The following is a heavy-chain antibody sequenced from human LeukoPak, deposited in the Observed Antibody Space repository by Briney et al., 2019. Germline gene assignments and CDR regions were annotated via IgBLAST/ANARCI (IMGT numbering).Heavy chain of an antibody. V-gene: IGHV4-4*07. Sequence: PSETLSLTCTVSGDSISSYYWSWLRQPAGKGLEWIGRIYTSGSTNYNPSLTSRVTMSVDTSKNQFSLKLNSVTAADTAVYYCARSFLSNWYYFDNWGQGTLVTVSS. CDR2: IYTSGST. J-gene: IGHJ4*02. CDR1: GDSISSYY. D-gene: IGHD6-13*01. CDR3: ARSFLSNWYYFDN.